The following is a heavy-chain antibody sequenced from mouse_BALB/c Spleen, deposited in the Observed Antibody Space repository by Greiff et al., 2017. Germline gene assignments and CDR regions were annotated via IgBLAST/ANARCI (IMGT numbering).Heavy chain of an antibody. CDR2: INPYNGDT. J-gene: IGHJ4*01. V-gene: IGHV1-20*02. CDR3: ARACGYDDYYAMDY. CDR1: GYSFTGYF. D-gene: IGHD2-2*01. Sequence: VQLKQSGPELVKPGASVKISCKASGYSFTGYFMNWVMQSHGKSLEWIGRINPYNGDTFYNQKFKGKATLTVDKSSSTAHMELRSLASEDSAVYYCARACGYDDYYAMDYWGQGTSVTVSS.